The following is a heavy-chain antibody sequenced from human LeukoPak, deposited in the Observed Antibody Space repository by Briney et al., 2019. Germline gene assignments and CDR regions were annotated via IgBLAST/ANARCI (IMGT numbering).Heavy chain of an antibody. J-gene: IGHJ4*02. V-gene: IGHV2-5*02. CDR2: IYWDDDK. D-gene: IGHD3-22*01. Sequence: SGPTLVKPTQTLTLTCTFSGFSLSTSGVGVGWIRQPPGKALEWLALIYWDDDKRYSPSLKSRLTITKDTSKNQVVLTMTNMDPVDTATYYCAHRRNYYDSSGYYEYYFDYWGQGTLVTVSS. CDR1: GFSLSTSGVG. CDR3: AHRRNYYDSSGYYEYYFDY.